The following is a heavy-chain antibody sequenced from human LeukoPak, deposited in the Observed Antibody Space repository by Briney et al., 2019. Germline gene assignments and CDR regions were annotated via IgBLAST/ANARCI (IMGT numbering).Heavy chain of an antibody. D-gene: IGHD5-18*01. CDR1: GGSFSGYY. J-gene: IGHJ4*02. CDR3: ARGSTWIQLWLRSYYFDY. V-gene: IGHV4-34*01. Sequence: SETLSLTCAVYGGSFSGYYWSWIRQPPGKGLEWIGEINHSGSTNYNPSLKGRVTISVDTSKNQFSLKLSSVTAADTAVYYCARGSTWIQLWLRSYYFDYWGQGTLVTVSS. CDR2: INHSGST.